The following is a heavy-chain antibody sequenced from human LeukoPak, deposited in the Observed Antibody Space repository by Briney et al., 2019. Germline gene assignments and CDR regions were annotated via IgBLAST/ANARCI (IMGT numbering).Heavy chain of an antibody. CDR2: IRNRPKSYTT. D-gene: IGHD3-10*02. CDR3: PISYVPGKDAYFDL. Sequence: GGSLRLACSTSGFTFTDHYMDWVRQAPGKGLDWVARIRNRPKSYTTESAASVKGRVTILRDDSKSSLFLQMSGLRTEDTAMYYCPISYVPGKDAYFDLRDQGTLVTVSS. J-gene: IGHJ5*02. CDR1: GFTFTDHY. V-gene: IGHV3-72*01.